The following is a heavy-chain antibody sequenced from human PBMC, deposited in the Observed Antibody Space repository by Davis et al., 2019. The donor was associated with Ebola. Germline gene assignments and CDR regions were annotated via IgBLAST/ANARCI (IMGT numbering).Heavy chain of an antibody. D-gene: IGHD2-8*01. J-gene: IGHJ6*02. CDR1: GYTFTTYY. V-gene: IGHV1-46*01. CDR2: INPSGGST. Sequence: ASVKVSCKASGYTFTTYYMYWVRQAPGQGLEWMGIINPSGGSTTYAQKFQGRVTMTRDTSTSIVYMELSSLRAEDTAVYYCARDRGYCTNGVCYTETYYYYGMDVWGQGTTVTVSS. CDR3: ARDRGYCTNGVCYTETYYYYGMDV.